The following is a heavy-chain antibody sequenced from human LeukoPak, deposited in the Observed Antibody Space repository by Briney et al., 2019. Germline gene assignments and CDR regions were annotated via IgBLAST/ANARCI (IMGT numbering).Heavy chain of an antibody. CDR2: IYYSGST. CDR3: ARDGDYYDSSGYPYYYGMDV. Sequence: SETLSLTCTVSGGSFSSGSYYWSWIRQPPGKGLEWIGYIYYSGSTNYNPSLKSRVTISVDTSKNQFSLKLSSVTAADTAVYYCARDGDYYDSSGYPYYYGMDVWGQGTTVTVSS. D-gene: IGHD3-22*01. V-gene: IGHV4-61*01. CDR1: GGSFSSGSYY. J-gene: IGHJ6*02.